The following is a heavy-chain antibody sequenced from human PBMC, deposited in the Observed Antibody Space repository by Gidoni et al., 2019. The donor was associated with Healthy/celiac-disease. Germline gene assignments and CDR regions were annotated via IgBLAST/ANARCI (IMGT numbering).Heavy chain of an antibody. CDR1: GGPVSSYA. CDR3: ARDRGIAAAGNFDY. D-gene: IGHD6-13*01. V-gene: IGHV1-69*01. CDR2: IIPIFGTA. Sequence: GSLVKVSCKASGGPVSSYAISWVRQAPGQGREWMGGIIPIFGTANYAQKFQGRVTITADESTTTAYMELSSLRSEETAVYYCARDRGIAAAGNFDYWGQGTLVTVSS. J-gene: IGHJ4*02.